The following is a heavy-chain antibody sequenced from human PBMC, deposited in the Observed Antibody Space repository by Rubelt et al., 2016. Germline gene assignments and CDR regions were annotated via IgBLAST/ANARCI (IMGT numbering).Heavy chain of an antibody. CDR2: YHSGST. CDR3: ARDQGAPTVSSIWDYYYYGMDV. Sequence: YHSGSTNYNPSLKSRVTISVDKSKNQFSLKLSSVTAADTAVYYCARDQGAPTVSSIWDYYYYGMDVWGQGTTVTVSS. V-gene: IGHV4-4*02. J-gene: IGHJ6*02. D-gene: IGHD1-26*01.